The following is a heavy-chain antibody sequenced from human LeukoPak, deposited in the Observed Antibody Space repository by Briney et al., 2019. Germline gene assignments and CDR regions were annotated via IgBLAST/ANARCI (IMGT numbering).Heavy chain of an antibody. D-gene: IGHD5-12*01. CDR3: ARGIYSIGFDY. CDR2: TYYRSKWSN. J-gene: IGHJ4*02. CDR1: GDSVSGNTAT. Sequence: SQTLSLTCAISGDSVSGNTATWSWIRLSPSRGLEWLGRTYYRSKWSNEYAVTVKSRTTINSDTSKNQFSLQLNSVTPEDTAVYYCARGIYSIGFDYWGQGTLVTVSS. V-gene: IGHV6-1*01.